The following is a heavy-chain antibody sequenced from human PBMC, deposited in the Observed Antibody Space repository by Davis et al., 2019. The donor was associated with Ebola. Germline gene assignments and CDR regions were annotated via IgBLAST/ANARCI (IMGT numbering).Heavy chain of an antibody. J-gene: IGHJ6*04. V-gene: IGHV3-48*04. CDR2: ISSSSSTI. D-gene: IGHD6-13*01. CDR1: GFTFTTYG. Sequence: GESLKISCAASGFTFTTYGVHWVRQAPGKGLEWVSYISSSSSTIYYADSVKGRFTISRDNAKNSLYLQMNSLRAEDTAVYYCARDREIAAAGPFGRYYYYGMNVWGKGTTVTVSS. CDR3: ARDREIAAAGPFGRYYYYGMNV.